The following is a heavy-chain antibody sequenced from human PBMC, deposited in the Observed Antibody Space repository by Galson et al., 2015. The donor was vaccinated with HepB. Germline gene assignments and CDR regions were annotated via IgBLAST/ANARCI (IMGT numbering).Heavy chain of an antibody. CDR3: AKYGDSAYWYLDL. Sequence: SLRLPCAASGFTFNYYAMSWVRQAPGKGLEWVSTISVSGSTTYYADSVKGRFTISRDNSNNTLCLQMNSLRAEDSAIYYCAKYGDSAYWYLDLWGRGALVTVSS. CDR1: GFTFNYYA. V-gene: IGHV3-23*01. D-gene: IGHD4-17*01. CDR2: ISVSGSTT. J-gene: IGHJ2*01.